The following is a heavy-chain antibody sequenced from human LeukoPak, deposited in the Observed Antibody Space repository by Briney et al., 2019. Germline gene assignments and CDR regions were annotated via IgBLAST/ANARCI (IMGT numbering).Heavy chain of an antibody. V-gene: IGHV4-34*01. CDR3: GRFLYYYYGMDV. D-gene: IGHD3-16*01. J-gene: IGHJ6*02. CDR1: GGSFSGYY. Sequence: SETLSLTCAVYGGSFSGYYWSWIRQPPGKGLEWIGEINHSGSTNYNPSLKSRVTISVDTSKYQFSLKLSSVTAADTAVYYCGRFLYYYYGMDVWGQGTTVTVSS. CDR2: INHSGST.